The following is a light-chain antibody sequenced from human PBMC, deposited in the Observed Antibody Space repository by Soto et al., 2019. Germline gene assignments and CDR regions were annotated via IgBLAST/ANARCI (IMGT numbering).Light chain of an antibody. V-gene: IGLV1-40*01. Sequence: QTVVTQPPSVSGAPGQRVTISCTGSSSNIGAGYDVDWYQQLPGTAPKLLIYGNSNRPSGVPDRFSGSKSGTSASLAITGLQAEDEADYYCQSYDSSLSGVVFGGGTKLTVL. CDR3: QSYDSSLSGVV. J-gene: IGLJ2*01. CDR1: SSNIGAGYD. CDR2: GNS.